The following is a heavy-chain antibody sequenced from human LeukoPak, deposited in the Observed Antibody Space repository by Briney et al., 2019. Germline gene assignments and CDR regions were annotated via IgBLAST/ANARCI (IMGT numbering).Heavy chain of an antibody. Sequence: PGGSLRLSCGASGFTFSFYSMNWVRQAPGKGLEWVSTISSSSSSKYYADSVKGRFTISRDNAKNSLYLQMNGLRVEDTAMYYCATDLDSSSWAFGGQGTLVTVSS. D-gene: IGHD6-13*01. CDR2: ISSSSSSK. V-gene: IGHV3-21*01. CDR3: ATDLDSSSWAF. J-gene: IGHJ4*02. CDR1: GFTFSFYS.